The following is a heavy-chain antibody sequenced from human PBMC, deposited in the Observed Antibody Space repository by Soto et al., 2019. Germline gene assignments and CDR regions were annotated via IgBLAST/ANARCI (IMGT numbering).Heavy chain of an antibody. CDR1: GGTFSSYA. V-gene: IGHV1-69*13. D-gene: IGHD3-10*01. CDR3: VPTGRVMINTFDY. Sequence: GASVKVSCKASGGTFSSYAISWVRQAPGQGLEWMGVIIPIVGTANYAQKFQGRVTITADESTSTAYMEPSSLRSEDTAVYYCVPTGRVMINTFDYWGQGTLVTVSS. J-gene: IGHJ4*02. CDR2: IIPIVGTA.